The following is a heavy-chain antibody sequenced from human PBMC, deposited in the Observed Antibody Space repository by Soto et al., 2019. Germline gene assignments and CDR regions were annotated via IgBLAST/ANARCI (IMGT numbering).Heavy chain of an antibody. Sequence: GGSLRLSCAASGFTFSSYAMSWVRQAPGKGLEWVSAISGSGDSTYYADSVKGRFTISRDNSKNTRYLQMNSLRAEDTAVYYCAKDRVTRIVVVMYLGAFDIWGQGTMVTVSS. J-gene: IGHJ3*02. D-gene: IGHD3-22*01. CDR3: AKDRVTRIVVVMYLGAFDI. CDR1: GFTFSSYA. V-gene: IGHV3-23*01. CDR2: ISGSGDST.